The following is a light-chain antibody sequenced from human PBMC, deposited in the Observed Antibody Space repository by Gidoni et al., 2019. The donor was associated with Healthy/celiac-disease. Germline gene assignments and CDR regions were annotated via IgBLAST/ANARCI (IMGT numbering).Light chain of an antibody. CDR1: QGISNY. Sequence: DIQLTQSPSSLSASVGDRVTITCQASQGISNYLNWYQQKPGKAPKLLIYDASNLETGDPSRFSGSGSGTDFTFTISSLQPEDIATYYCQQYDNLPLTFGGGTKVEIK. CDR2: DAS. V-gene: IGKV1-33*01. CDR3: QQYDNLPLT. J-gene: IGKJ4*01.